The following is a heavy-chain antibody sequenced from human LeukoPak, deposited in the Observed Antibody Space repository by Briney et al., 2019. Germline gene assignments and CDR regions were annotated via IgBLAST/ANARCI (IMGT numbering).Heavy chain of an antibody. J-gene: IGHJ4*02. D-gene: IGHD6-19*01. CDR3: AREYGSGWYAY. V-gene: IGHV3-21*01. CDR1: GFTFSSYI. Sequence: GGSLRLSCAASGFTFSSYIMNWVRQAPGKGLEWVSSISSSSSYIYYAESVKGRFTISRDNAKNSLYLQMNSLTAEDTAVYYCAREYGSGWYAYWGQGTLVTVSS. CDR2: ISSSSSYI.